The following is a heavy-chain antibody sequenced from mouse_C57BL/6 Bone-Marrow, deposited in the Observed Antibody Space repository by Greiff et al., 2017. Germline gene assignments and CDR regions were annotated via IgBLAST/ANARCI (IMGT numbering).Heavy chain of an antibody. CDR2: IDPEHGGT. J-gene: IGHJ2*01. Sequence: QVQLQQSGAELVRPGASVTLSCKASGYTFPDSEMHWVKQTPVHGLAWIGAIDPEHGGTAYNQKFKGKAILTAAQSSSTAYMELRSLTSEDSAVYDYPLWLRRGNDFAYWGQGTTLTVSA. CDR1: GYTFPDSE. V-gene: IGHV1-15*01. CDR3: PLWLRRGNDFAY. D-gene: IGHD2-2*01.